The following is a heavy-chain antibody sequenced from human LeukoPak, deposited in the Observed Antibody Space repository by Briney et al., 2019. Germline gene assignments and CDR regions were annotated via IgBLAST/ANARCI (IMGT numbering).Heavy chain of an antibody. D-gene: IGHD3-10*01. Sequence: PSETLSLTCTVSGGSISSYYWSWIRQPPGKGLEWIGYIYYSGSTNYNPSLKSRVTISVDTSKNQFSLKLSSVTAADTAVYYCAGAYMVRGVRFDYWGQGTLVTVSS. CDR1: GGSISSYY. CDR2: IYYSGST. V-gene: IGHV4-59*08. CDR3: AGAYMVRGVRFDY. J-gene: IGHJ4*02.